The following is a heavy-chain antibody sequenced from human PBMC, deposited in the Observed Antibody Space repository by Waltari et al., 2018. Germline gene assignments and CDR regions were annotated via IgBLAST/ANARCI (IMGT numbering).Heavy chain of an antibody. D-gene: IGHD5-12*01. CDR1: GFTVSNNY. J-gene: IGHJ3*02. CDR3: GNIGAFDI. CDR2: VDSGGGT. Sequence: VQLVESGGGLIQPGGYLRISCAASGFTVSNNYITWVRQAPGKGLEGVSVVDSGGGTYYADYVRGRFTISRDKVKNTVYLQMNSLRAEDTAVYYCGNIGAFDIWGQGTMVTVSS. V-gene: IGHV3-53*01.